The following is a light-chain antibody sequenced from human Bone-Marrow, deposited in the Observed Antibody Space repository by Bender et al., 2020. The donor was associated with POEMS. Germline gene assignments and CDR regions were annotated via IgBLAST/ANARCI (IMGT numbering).Light chain of an antibody. CDR2: KNV. V-gene: IGLV3-1*01. Sequence: SYELTQPPSVSVAPGQTVNIACSGHELGEKFTSWYQQRPGQSPVLVIYKNVRRPSGIPERFSGSSSGNTATLTISGTQVIDEADYFCQAWDYGTWVFGGGTRLTVL. J-gene: IGLJ3*02. CDR3: QAWDYGTWV. CDR1: ELGEKF.